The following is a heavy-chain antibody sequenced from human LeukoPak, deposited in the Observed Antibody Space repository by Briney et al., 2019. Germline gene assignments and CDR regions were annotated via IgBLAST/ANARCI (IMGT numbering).Heavy chain of an antibody. Sequence: PSETLSLTCTVSGGSISSYYWSWIRQPPGKGLEWIAYIHDSGSTYNNPSLKSRLSISIDTSKNQFSLNLTSVTAADTAVYYCARIAGGLYFYYYYMDVWGKGTTVTVSS. CDR2: IHDSGST. CDR1: GGSISSYY. J-gene: IGHJ6*03. CDR3: ARIAGGLYFYYYYMDV. D-gene: IGHD3-16*01. V-gene: IGHV4-59*12.